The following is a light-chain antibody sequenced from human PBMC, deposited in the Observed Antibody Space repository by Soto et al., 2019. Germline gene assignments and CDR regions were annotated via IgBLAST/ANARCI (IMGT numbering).Light chain of an antibody. CDR2: EVN. Sequence: QSVLTQPPSASGSPGQSVTISCTGTSSDVGGFKFVSWYQHHPGKAPRLLIYEVNKRPSGVPDRFSGSKSGNTASLTVSGLQGEDEADYYCATWDDSRNAYVFGPGTKLTVL. CDR1: SSDVGGFKF. CDR3: ATWDDSRNAYV. V-gene: IGLV2-8*01. J-gene: IGLJ1*01.